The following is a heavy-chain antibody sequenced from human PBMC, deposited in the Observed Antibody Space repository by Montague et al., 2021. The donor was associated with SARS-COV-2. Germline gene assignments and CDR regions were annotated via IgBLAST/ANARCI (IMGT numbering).Heavy chain of an antibody. CDR2: ISYGGIA. D-gene: IGHD4-11*01. CDR1: GVSITSTNW. CDR3: AGKVLTVPADY. V-gene: IGHV4-4*02. J-gene: IGHJ4*02. Sequence: SETLSLTCAVSGVSITSTNWLSLVRQPPGKGLEWIGEISYGGIATYNPSLKSRATISMDRSRNLFSLKLSSVTAADTAIYYCAGKVLTVPADYWGQGTLVTVS.